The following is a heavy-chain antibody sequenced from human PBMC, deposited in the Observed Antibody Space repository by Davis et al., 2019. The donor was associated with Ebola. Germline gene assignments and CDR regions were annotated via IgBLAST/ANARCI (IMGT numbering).Heavy chain of an antibody. J-gene: IGHJ6*02. Sequence: GESLKISCAASGFTFSSYAMSWVRQAPGKGLEWVSAISGSGGSTYYADSVKGRFTISRDNSKNTLYLQMNSLRAEDTAVYYCAKDREAYSYGLNYYYYGMDVWGQGTTVTVSS. CDR3: AKDREAYSYGLNYYYYGMDV. D-gene: IGHD5-18*01. V-gene: IGHV3-23*01. CDR1: GFTFSSYA. CDR2: ISGSGGST.